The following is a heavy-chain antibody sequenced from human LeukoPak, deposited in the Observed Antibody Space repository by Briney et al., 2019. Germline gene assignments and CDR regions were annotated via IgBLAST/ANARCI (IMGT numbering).Heavy chain of an antibody. CDR1: GDSISSYY. J-gene: IGHJ6*03. D-gene: IGHD1-26*01. CDR3: AIDGELSDYHYYYMAV. Sequence: TSETLSLTCTVPGDSISSYYWSWIRQPAAKGLEWIGRIYSRGSTDYNPSLKSRVTMSVDTCKNQFSLKLNSVTAADTAVYYCAIDGELSDYHYYYMAVWGKGTTVTISS. CDR2: IYSRGST. V-gene: IGHV4-4*07.